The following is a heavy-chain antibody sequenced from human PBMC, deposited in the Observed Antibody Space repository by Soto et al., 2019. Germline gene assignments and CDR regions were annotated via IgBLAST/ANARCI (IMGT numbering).Heavy chain of an antibody. D-gene: IGHD4-17*01. J-gene: IGHJ4*02. CDR1: GFTFSKYG. CDR2: ISYHGSDK. Sequence: QVQLVESGGGVVQPGRSLRLSCAASGFTFSKYGMHWVRQAPGKGLEWVAVISYHGSDKYYADSVKGRFTISRDNSKNTLYLHMDSLRAEDTAVYYCAKDHLTTTVTTVGYWGQGTLVTVSS. CDR3: AKDHLTTTVTTVGY. V-gene: IGHV3-30*18.